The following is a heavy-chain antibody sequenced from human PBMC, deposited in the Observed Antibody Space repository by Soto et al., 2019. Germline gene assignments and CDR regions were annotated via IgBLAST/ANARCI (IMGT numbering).Heavy chain of an antibody. CDR3: ARTTAVANPLRSRYCFDY. CDR2: VYYSGTT. CDR1: GGSVSNKTYY. Sequence: PSETLSLTCSVSGGSVSNKTYYWSWIRQPPXKRLEWIGYVYYSGTTNYNPSLKSRVTISVDMSKNQFSLRLSSVTAADTALYHCARTTAVANPLRSRYCFDYLGQGTLVTVSS. D-gene: IGHD4-17*01. V-gene: IGHV4-61*01. J-gene: IGHJ4*02.